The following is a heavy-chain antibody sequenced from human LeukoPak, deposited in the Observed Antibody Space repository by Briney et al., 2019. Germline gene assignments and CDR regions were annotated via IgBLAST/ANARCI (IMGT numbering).Heavy chain of an antibody. Sequence: GGSLRLSCAGSGFTFNTYNVNWVRQAPGKGLEWVANIKQDGSEKYYVDSVKGRFTISKDNAKNSLYLQMNSLRVEDTAVYYCARDGGRNNDYWGQGTLVTVSS. V-gene: IGHV3-7*01. CDR3: ARDGGRNNDY. CDR2: IKQDGSEK. D-gene: IGHD3-3*01. CDR1: GFTFNTYN. J-gene: IGHJ4*02.